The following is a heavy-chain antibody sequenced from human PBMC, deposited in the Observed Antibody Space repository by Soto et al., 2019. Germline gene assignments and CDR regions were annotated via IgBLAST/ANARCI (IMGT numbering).Heavy chain of an antibody. Sequence: SETLSLTCAVYGGSFSGYYWSWIRQPPGKGLEWIGEINHSGSTNYNPSLKSRVTISVDTSKNQFSLKLSSVTAADTAVYYCARGGVRGYYWGQGTLVTVSS. CDR2: INHSGST. J-gene: IGHJ4*02. V-gene: IGHV4-34*01. D-gene: IGHD3-10*01. CDR3: ARGGVRGYY. CDR1: GGSFSGYY.